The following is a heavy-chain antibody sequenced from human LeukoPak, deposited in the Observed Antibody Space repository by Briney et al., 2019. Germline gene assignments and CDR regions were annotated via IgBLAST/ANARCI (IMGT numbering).Heavy chain of an antibody. D-gene: IGHD3-22*01. J-gene: IGHJ3*02. CDR1: GYTFIANY. Sequence: ASVKVSCKASGYTFIANYIHWVRQAPGHGLEWMGWMNPATGASNYAQKFQGRVSMTRDPSIDTAYMDLSGLTSDDTAVYYCARVGSYDTRAALDIWGQGTLATVSS. V-gene: IGHV1-2*02. CDR2: MNPATGAS. CDR3: ARVGSYDTRAALDI.